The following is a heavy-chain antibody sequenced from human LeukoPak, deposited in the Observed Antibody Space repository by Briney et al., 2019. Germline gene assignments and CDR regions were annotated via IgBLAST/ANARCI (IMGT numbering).Heavy chain of an antibody. V-gene: IGHV3-20*01. CDR3: ARDFDSSSLYYFDY. Sequence: PGGSLRLSCAASEFTFSTYAMSWVRQAPGKGLEWVSGINWNGGSTGYADSVKGRFTISRDNAKNSLYLQMNSLRAEDTALYHCARDFDSSSLYYFDYWGQGTLVTVSS. CDR2: INWNGGST. D-gene: IGHD6-13*01. CDR1: EFTFSTYA. J-gene: IGHJ4*02.